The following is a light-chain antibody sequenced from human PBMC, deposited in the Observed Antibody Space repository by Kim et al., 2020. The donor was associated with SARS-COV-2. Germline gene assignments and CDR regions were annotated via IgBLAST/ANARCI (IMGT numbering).Light chain of an antibody. Sequence: APGETARITCGGNNIGRQSVHWYQQKPGHAPVLVIYYDSNRPSGIPERLSGSNSGNTATLTISRVEAGDEADYYCQVWDSSSDHVVFGGGTQLTVL. CDR1: NIGRQS. J-gene: IGLJ2*01. CDR3: QVWDSSSDHVV. CDR2: YDS. V-gene: IGLV3-21*04.